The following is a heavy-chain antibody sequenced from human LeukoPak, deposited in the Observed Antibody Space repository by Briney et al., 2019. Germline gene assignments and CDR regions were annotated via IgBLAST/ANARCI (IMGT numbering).Heavy chain of an antibody. CDR1: GFTFSSYA. CDR2: ISYDGSNK. J-gene: IGHJ6*02. Sequence: PGGSLRLSCVASGFTFSSYAMSWVRQAPGKGLEWAAVISYDGSNKYYADSVKGRFTISRDNSKNTLYLQMNSLRAEDTAVYYCARDYCGGDCYSDYYYGMDVWGQGTTVTVSS. V-gene: IGHV3-30-3*01. D-gene: IGHD2-21*02. CDR3: ARDYCGGDCYSDYYYGMDV.